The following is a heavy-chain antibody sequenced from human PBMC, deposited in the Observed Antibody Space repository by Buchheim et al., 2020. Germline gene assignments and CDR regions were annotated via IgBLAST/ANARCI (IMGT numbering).Heavy chain of an antibody. Sequence: QVQLQESGPGLVKPSQTLSLTCTVSGGSISSGSYYWSWIRQPAGKGLEWIGRIYTSGSTNYNPSLKSLVTITVDTSKNQFSLKLSSVTAADTDVYYCAREEDIVVVPAAMLWAYWFDPWGQGTL. CDR3: AREEDIVVVPAAMLWAYWFDP. D-gene: IGHD2-2*01. CDR2: IYTSGST. V-gene: IGHV4-61*02. CDR1: GGSISSGSYY. J-gene: IGHJ5*02.